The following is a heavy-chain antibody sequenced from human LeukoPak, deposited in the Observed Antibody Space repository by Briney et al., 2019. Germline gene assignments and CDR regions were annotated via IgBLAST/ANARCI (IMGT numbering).Heavy chain of an antibody. V-gene: IGHV4-61*02. J-gene: IGHJ6*03. D-gene: IGHD2-8*01. Sequence: SETLSLTCTVSGDSIISGSYFWSWIRQPAGKGLEWIGRFYTSWSTNYNPSLKSRVTISVDTSKNQFSLKLSSVTAADTAVYYCAREYVVLASYYMDVWGKGTTVTVSS. CDR1: GDSIISGSYF. CDR2: FYTSWST. CDR3: AREYVVLASYYMDV.